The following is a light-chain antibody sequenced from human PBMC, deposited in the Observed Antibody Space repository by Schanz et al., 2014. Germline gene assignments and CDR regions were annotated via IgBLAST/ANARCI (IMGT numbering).Light chain of an antibody. Sequence: EIVLTQSPATLSLSPGERATLSCRASQSVSNTYLAWYQQKPGQAPRLLIYDASTRATGIPDRFRGSGSGTDFTLTISRLEPEDFAVYFCQQYHSSPPYTFGQGTKLEIK. V-gene: IGKV3-20*01. CDR3: QQYHSSPPYT. J-gene: IGKJ2*01. CDR1: QSVSNTY. CDR2: DAS.